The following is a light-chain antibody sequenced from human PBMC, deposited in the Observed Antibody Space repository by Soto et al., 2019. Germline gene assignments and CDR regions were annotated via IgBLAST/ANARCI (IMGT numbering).Light chain of an antibody. CDR2: GAS. CDR3: QQYGSLPIT. J-gene: IGKJ5*01. V-gene: IGKV3-20*01. CDR1: QSVSSSY. Sequence: EIVLTQAPVTLSLSPGEGATLSCRASQSVSSSYLAWYQQKPGQAPGLLIYGASSRATGIPDRFSGSGSGTDFTLTISRLEPEDFAVYYCQQYGSLPITFGQGTRLEI.